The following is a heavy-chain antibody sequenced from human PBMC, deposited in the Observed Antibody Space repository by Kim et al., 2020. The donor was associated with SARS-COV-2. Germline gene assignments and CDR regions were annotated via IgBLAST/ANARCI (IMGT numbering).Heavy chain of an antibody. J-gene: IGHJ6*01. CDR1: GYTFTSYG. D-gene: IGHD3-22*01. CDR3: ARAGWYDSSGHDFNYYGMVV. Sequence: ASVKVSCKASGYTFTSYGISWVRQAPGQGLEWMGCVSAYNGNTNYAQKLQGRVTMTTDTSTSTAYMELRSLRSDDTAVYYCARAGWYDSSGHDFNYYGMVVWGQGTTVTVSS. V-gene: IGHV1-18*01. CDR2: VSAYNGNT.